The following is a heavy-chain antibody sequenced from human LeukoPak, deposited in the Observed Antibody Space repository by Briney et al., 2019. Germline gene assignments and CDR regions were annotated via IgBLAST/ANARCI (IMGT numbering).Heavy chain of an antibody. D-gene: IGHD7-27*01. Sequence: GGSLRLSCAASGFTFSSYSMSWVRQAPGKGLEWVSVIYSGGSTYYADSVKGRFTISRDNSKNTLYLQMNSLRAEDTAVYYCARGKLGIYFDYWGQGTLVTVSS. CDR3: ARGKLGIYFDY. CDR1: GFTFSSYS. J-gene: IGHJ4*02. CDR2: IYSGGST. V-gene: IGHV3-53*01.